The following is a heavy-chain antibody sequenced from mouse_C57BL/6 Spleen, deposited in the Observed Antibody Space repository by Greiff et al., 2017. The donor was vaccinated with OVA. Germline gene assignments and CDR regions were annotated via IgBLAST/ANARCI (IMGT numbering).Heavy chain of an antibody. J-gene: IGHJ1*03. Sequence: VQLQQPGAELVMPGASVKLSCKASGYTFTSYWMHWVKQRPGQGLEWIGEIDPSDSYTKYNQKFKGKSTLTVDKSSSTAYMQLSSLTSEDSAVYYCARVGYYGSTPYWYFDVWGTGTTVTVSS. CDR3: ARVGYYGSTPYWYFDV. V-gene: IGHV1-69*01. CDR1: GYTFTSYW. CDR2: IDPSDSYT. D-gene: IGHD1-1*01.